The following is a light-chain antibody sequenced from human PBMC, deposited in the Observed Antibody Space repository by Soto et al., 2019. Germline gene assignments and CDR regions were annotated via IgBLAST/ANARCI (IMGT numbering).Light chain of an antibody. Sequence: EVMIPQSPVTLSVSPGERVTLSCRARQSVSNNLAWYQQKPSQAPRLLIHDASTRATGIPARFSGSGSGTEFTLTISSLQSEDVAVYYCQQYNNWPRSFGGGTKVDIK. CDR1: QSVSNN. CDR3: QQYNNWPRS. J-gene: IGKJ4*01. V-gene: IGKV3-15*01. CDR2: DAS.